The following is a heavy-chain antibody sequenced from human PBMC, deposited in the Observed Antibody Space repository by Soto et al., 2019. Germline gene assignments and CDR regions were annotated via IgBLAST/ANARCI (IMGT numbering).Heavy chain of an antibody. CDR3: AKDKVYSNYEHYFDY. CDR1: GFSFEKSA. Sequence: PXGSLILSCADSGFSFEKSAMHWVRQAPGKGLEWVSGISWHSGNLGYADSVRGRFTISRDNAKNSLYLQMNSLRPEDTGLYYCAKDKVYSNYEHYFDYWGQGTLVTVSS. CDR2: ISWHSGNL. D-gene: IGHD4-4*01. V-gene: IGHV3-9*01. J-gene: IGHJ4*02.